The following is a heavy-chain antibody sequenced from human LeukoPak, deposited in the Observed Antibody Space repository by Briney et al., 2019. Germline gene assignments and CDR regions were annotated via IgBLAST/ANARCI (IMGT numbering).Heavy chain of an antibody. Sequence: SETLSLTCAVYGGSFSGCYWSWIRQPPGKGLEWIGEINHSGTANFHPSLKSRVTISVDTSKNQFSLKLSSVTAADTAVYYCARNTVTGPAVFDYWGQGTLVTVSS. CDR1: GGSFSGCY. D-gene: IGHD4-17*01. V-gene: IGHV4-34*01. J-gene: IGHJ4*02. CDR3: ARNTVTGPAVFDY. CDR2: INHSGTA.